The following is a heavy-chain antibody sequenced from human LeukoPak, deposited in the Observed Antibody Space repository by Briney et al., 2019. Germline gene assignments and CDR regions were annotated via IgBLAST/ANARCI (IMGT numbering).Heavy chain of an antibody. CDR1: VFTVSSNY. CDR3: ASYDSLTYYFDY. V-gene: IGHV3-53*01. J-gene: IGHJ4*02. Sequence: GGSLRLSCAASVFTVSSNYMSWVRQAPGKGLEWVSVIYSGGSTYYADSVKGRFTISRDNSKNTLYLQMNSLRAEDTAVYYCASYDSLTYYFDYWGQGTLVTVSS. D-gene: IGHD3-9*01. CDR2: IYSGGST.